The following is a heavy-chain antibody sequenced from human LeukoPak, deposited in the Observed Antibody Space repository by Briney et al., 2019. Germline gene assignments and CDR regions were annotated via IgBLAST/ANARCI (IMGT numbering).Heavy chain of an antibody. J-gene: IGHJ4*02. Sequence: SETRSLTCTVSGGSISSSSYYWGWIRQPPGKGLEWIGSIYYSGSTYYNPSLKSRVTISVDTSKNQFSLKLSSVTAADTAVHYCARRSGWLRSAEYYFEYWGQGTLVTVSS. CDR1: GGSISSSSYY. D-gene: IGHD5-12*01. CDR3: ARRSGWLRSAEYYFEY. V-gene: IGHV4-39*01. CDR2: IYYSGST.